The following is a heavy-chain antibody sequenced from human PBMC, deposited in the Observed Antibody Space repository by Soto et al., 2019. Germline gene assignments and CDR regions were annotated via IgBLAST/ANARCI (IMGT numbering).Heavy chain of an antibody. CDR2: ISGSGGST. CDR3: AKGGWQYYYDSGERRLDS. D-gene: IGHD3-22*01. Sequence: PGGSLRLSCAASGFTFSSYAMSWVRQAPGKGLEWVSAISGSGGSTYYADSVKGRFTISRDNSKNTLYLQMNSLRAEDTAVYYWAKGGWQYYYDSGERRLDSWGQGTLVTVSS. V-gene: IGHV3-23*01. CDR1: GFTFSSYA. J-gene: IGHJ4*02.